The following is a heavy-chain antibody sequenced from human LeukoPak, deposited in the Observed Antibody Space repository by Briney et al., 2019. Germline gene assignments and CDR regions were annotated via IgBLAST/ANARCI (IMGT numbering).Heavy chain of an antibody. V-gene: IGHV3-23*01. CDR3: AKGGKWDVTPFDY. Sequence: PGGSLRLSCVASGFTFSDFDMNWVRQAPGKGLEWVSTISGGGGSTYYADSVKGRFTISRDNSKNTLYLQVNSLRAEDTAVYYCAKGGKWDVTPFDYWGQGTLVTVSS. D-gene: IGHD1-26*01. CDR1: GFTFSDFD. J-gene: IGHJ4*02. CDR2: ISGGGGST.